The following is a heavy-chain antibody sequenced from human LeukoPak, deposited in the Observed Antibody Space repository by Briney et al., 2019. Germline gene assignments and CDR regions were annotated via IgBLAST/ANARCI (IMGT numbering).Heavy chain of an antibody. Sequence: GGSLRLSCAASRFTFSIYDMSWVRQAPGKGLEWVSLISSSGGSTYYADSVKGRFTISRDNSKNTLCLQMNSLRAEDTAVYYCAKDRVRYFDLWGRGTLVTVSS. D-gene: IGHD4-23*01. CDR3: AKDRVRYFDL. CDR1: RFTFSIYD. J-gene: IGHJ2*01. CDR2: ISSSGGST. V-gene: IGHV3-23*01.